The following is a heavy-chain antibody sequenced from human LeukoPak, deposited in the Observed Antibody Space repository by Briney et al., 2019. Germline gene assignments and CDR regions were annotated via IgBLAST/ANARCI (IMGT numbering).Heavy chain of an antibody. Sequence: GGSLRLSCAASGFTFSSYGMHWVRQAPGKGLERVAFIRYDGSNKYYADSVKGRFTISRDNSKNTLYLQMNSLRAEDTAVYYCAKDLYCSSTSCYGVHFDYWGQGTLVTVSS. J-gene: IGHJ4*02. CDR1: GFTFSSYG. CDR3: AKDLYCSSTSCYGVHFDY. CDR2: IRYDGSNK. V-gene: IGHV3-30*02. D-gene: IGHD2-2*01.